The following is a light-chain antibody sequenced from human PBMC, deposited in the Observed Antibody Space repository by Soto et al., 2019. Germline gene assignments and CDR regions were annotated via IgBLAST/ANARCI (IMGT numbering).Light chain of an antibody. CDR2: AAS. V-gene: IGKV1-39*01. CDR1: QSISSY. Sequence: DIQMTQSPSSLSASVGDRVTITCRASQSISSYLNWYQQKPGKAPKLLIYAASSLQSGVPSRFSGSGSGTDFTLPIRSLQPEDFATYDCKQSYSTPFPSAPGTKLVIK. J-gene: IGKJ3*01. CDR3: KQSYSTPFP.